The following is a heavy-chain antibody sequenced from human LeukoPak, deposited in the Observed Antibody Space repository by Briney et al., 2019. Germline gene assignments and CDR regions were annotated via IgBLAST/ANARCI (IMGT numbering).Heavy chain of an antibody. CDR3: ARDRRYYFDY. CDR2: ISYDSNYR. V-gene: IGHV3-30*01. Sequence: GGSLRLSCAASGFTFSHYPMHWVRQAPGKGLEWLAVISYDSNYRYYADSVKGRFTISRGNSNNPLYLQIDRLRPEDTAMYFCARDRRYYFDYWGQGTLVTVSS. CDR1: GFTFSHYP. J-gene: IGHJ4*02.